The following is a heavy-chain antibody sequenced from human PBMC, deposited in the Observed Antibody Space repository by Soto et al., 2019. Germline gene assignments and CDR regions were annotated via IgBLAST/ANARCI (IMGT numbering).Heavy chain of an antibody. CDR1: GFIFSSYA. V-gene: IGHV3-64*01. J-gene: IGHJ4*02. D-gene: IGHD5-12*01. CDR3: ARDHIGYDR. CDR2: ISSNGDST. Sequence: HPGGSLRLSCAASGFIFSSYAMHWVRQAPGKGLEYVSAISSNGDSTYYANSVKGRFTISRDNSKNTLYLQMVSLRADDMAVYYCARDHIGYDRWGQGTLVTVSS.